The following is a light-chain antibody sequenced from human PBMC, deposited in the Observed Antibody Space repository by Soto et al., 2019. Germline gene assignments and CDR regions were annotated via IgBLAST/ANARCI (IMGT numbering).Light chain of an antibody. V-gene: IGKV1-5*03. CDR2: KAS. Sequence: IHMTQYPATLSACLGDRVNITCRASQTIISWLAWYQQKPGKAPKLLIYKASTLKSGVPSRFSGSGSGTEFTLTISCLQPDDFATYYCHHYNSDSPLTFGGGTKVDI. J-gene: IGKJ4*01. CDR1: QTIISW. CDR3: HHYNSDSPLT.